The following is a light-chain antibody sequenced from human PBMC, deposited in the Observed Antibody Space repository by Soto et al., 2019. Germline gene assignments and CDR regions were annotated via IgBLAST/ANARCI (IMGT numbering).Light chain of an antibody. CDR2: GAS. CDR1: QSVSSNY. CDR3: QQYDDSIT. V-gene: IGKV3-20*01. Sequence: EIVLTQSPDTLSLSPGESATLSCRASQSVSSNYLAWYQQKPGRAPRLLIYGASNRATGTPDRFSGSGSGTDFTLNISRLEPEDFAVFYCQQYDDSITFGQGTRLEIE. J-gene: IGKJ5*01.